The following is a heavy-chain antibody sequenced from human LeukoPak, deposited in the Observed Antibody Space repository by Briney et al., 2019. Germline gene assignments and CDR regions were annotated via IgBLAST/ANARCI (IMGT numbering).Heavy chain of an antibody. V-gene: IGHV3-74*01. J-gene: IGHJ1*01. CDR2: INSDGSST. D-gene: IGHD3-10*01. Sequence: GGSLRLSCAASGFTFSSYWMHWVRQAPGKGPVWASRINSDGSSTSYADSAKGRFTISRDNAKNTLYLQMNSLRAEDTAVYYCARVGFDAEYFQHWGQGTLVTVSS. CDR3: ARVGFDAEYFQH. CDR1: GFTFSSYW.